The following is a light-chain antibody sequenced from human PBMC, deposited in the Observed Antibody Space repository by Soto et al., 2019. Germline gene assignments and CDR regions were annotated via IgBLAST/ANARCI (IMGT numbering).Light chain of an antibody. V-gene: IGKV1-39*01. J-gene: IGKJ1*01. Sequence: DIQMTQSPSSLSASVGDRVTVTCRASQSISTYLYWYQQKPGKAPKLLIYAASSLETGVPSRFSGSGSGTEFTLTISSLLPEDFATYYCQQSYSTPRTFGQGTKVEF. CDR3: QQSYSTPRT. CDR1: QSISTY. CDR2: AAS.